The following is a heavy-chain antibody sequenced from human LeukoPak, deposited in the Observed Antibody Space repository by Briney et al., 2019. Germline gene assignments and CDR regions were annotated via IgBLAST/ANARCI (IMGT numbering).Heavy chain of an antibody. D-gene: IGHD2-21*01. CDR2: INPNSDYT. CDR1: GYTFTGYY. Sequence: ASVKVSCKASGYTFTGYYIHWVRQAPGQGLGWMGWINPNSDYTYYAQKFQGRVTLTRDTSISTVYMELNTLTSDDTALYFCAVAPGDYWGQGTLVSVSA. V-gene: IGHV1-2*02. J-gene: IGHJ4*02. CDR3: AVAPGDY.